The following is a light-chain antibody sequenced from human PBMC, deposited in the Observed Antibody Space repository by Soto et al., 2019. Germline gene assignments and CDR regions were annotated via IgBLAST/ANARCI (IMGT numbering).Light chain of an antibody. CDR1: ISNIVSNY. Sequence: QSVMTHSPSASGTPGHRVTISFSGSISNIVSNYVYWYQQLPVTAPKLLIHSYTQRPSGVPDRFSGSKSGTSSSLAISGLRSEDEADYYCAAWDGSMRGRVFGGGTKVTVL. CDR2: SYT. CDR3: AAWDGSMRGRV. J-gene: IGLJ2*01. V-gene: IGLV1-47*02.